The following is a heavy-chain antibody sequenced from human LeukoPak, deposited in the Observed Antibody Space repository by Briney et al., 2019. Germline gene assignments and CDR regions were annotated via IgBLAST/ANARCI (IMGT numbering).Heavy chain of an antibody. V-gene: IGHV4-4*07. D-gene: IGHD2-15*01. Sequence: SETLSLTCAVSGGSINNYYWSWIRQPAGKGLEWIGRIYTRGSTNYNPSLKSRVTMSVDTSNNQFSLKLSSVTAADTAVYYCARGRYCSADICSGGDAFDIWGPGTMVSVSS. CDR3: ARGRYCSADICSGGDAFDI. CDR1: GGSINNYY. CDR2: IYTRGST. J-gene: IGHJ3*02.